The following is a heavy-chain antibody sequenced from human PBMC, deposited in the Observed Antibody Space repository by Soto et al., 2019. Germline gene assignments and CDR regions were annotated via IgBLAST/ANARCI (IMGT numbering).Heavy chain of an antibody. CDR3: ARGVWFGDFYYGMDV. CDR1: GGSFSGYY. V-gene: IGHV4-34*01. D-gene: IGHD3-10*01. J-gene: IGHJ6*02. CDR2: INHSGST. Sequence: SEALSVTCAVYGGSFSGYYWSWIRQPPGKGLEWIGEINHSGSTNYNPSLKSRVTISVDTSKNQFSLKLSSVTAADTAVYYCARGVWFGDFYYGMDVWGQGTTVT.